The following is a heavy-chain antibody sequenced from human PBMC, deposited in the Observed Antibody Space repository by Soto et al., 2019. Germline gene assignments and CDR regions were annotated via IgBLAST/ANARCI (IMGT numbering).Heavy chain of an antibody. Sequence: GGSLRLSCAASGFTFSSYGMHWVRQAPGKGLEWVAVISYDGSNKYYADSVKGRFTISRDNSKNTLYLQMNSLRAEDTAVYYCAREYYGVLTGYYNDYWGQGTLVTVSS. CDR3: AREYYGVLTGYYNDY. CDR1: GFTFSSYG. V-gene: IGHV3-30*03. CDR2: ISYDGSNK. J-gene: IGHJ4*02. D-gene: IGHD3-9*01.